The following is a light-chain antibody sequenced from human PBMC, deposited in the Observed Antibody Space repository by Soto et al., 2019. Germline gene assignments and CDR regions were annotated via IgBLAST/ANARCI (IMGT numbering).Light chain of an antibody. CDR2: GAS. Sequence: EIVLTQSPGTLSLSPGERATLSCRASQSVSSSYLAWYQQKPGQALRLLIYGASSRATGIPDRFSGSGSGTDFNLTISRLEPADFAVYYCQQYGSSGYTFGQGTKLEIK. CDR3: QQYGSSGYT. V-gene: IGKV3-20*01. J-gene: IGKJ2*01. CDR1: QSVSSSY.